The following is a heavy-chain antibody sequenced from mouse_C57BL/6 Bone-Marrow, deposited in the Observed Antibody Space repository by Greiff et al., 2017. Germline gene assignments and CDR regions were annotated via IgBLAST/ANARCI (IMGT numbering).Heavy chain of an antibody. CDR1: GYTFTSYW. Sequence: VQLQQPGAELVMPGASVKLSCKASGYTFTSYWMHWVKQRPGQGLEWIGEIDPSDSYTNYNQKFKGKSTLTVDKSSSTAYMKLSSLTSEDAAAYYCASSLYDGYYGWFAYWGQGTLVTVAA. V-gene: IGHV1-69*01. J-gene: IGHJ3*01. CDR2: IDPSDSYT. D-gene: IGHD2-3*01. CDR3: ASSLYDGYYGWFAY.